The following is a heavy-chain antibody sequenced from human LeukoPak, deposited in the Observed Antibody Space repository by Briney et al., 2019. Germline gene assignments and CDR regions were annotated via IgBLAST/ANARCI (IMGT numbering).Heavy chain of an antibody. CDR2: IYSGGST. D-gene: IGHD5-12*01. CDR1: GFTVSSNY. Sequence: GGSLRLSCAASGFTVSSNYMSWVRRAPGKGLEWVSVIYSGGSTYYADSVKGRFTISRDNSKNTLYLQMNSLRAEDTAVYYCARVPRDGYNYFDYWGQGTLVTVSS. CDR3: ARVPRDGYNYFDY. J-gene: IGHJ4*02. V-gene: IGHV3-53*01.